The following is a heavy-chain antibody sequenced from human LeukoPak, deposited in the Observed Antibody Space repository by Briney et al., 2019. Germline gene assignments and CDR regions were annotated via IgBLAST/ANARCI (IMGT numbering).Heavy chain of an antibody. CDR3: ARASIAVAGRIYDP. CDR1: GGTFSSYA. D-gene: IGHD6-19*01. V-gene: IGHV1-69*05. Sequence: ASVKVSCKASGGTFSSYAISWVRQAPGQGLEWMGRIIPIFGTANYAQKFQGRVTITTDESTSTAYMELSCLRSEDTAVYYCARASIAVAGRIYDPWGQGTLVTVSS. CDR2: IIPIFGTA. J-gene: IGHJ5*02.